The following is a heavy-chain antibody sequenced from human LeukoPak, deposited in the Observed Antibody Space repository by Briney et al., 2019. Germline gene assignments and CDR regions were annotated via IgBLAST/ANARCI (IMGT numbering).Heavy chain of an antibody. D-gene: IGHD3-3*01. CDR2: INPIFGTA. CDR1: GGTFTSYA. V-gene: IGHV1-69*05. CDR3: AKVHDFWSGSPYYYYMDV. Sequence: SVKVSCKASGGTFTSYAISWVRHAPGQGLEWMGGINPIFGTANYAQKFQGRVTITTYESTSTAYMELRTLRSENTAVYYSAKVHDFWSGSPYYYYMDVWGKGTTVTVSS. J-gene: IGHJ6*03.